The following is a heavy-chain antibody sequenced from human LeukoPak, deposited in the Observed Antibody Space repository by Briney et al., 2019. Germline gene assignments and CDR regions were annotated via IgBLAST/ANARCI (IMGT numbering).Heavy chain of an antibody. J-gene: IGHJ4*02. CDR1: GFMFSRYS. Sequence: GGSLRLSCAASGFMFSRYSMNWVRQAPGKGLEWVSSITSSSDYMHYADAVKGRFTISRDNAKKSLYLQMNRLRAEDTAVYYCVRDSYYYDSSGYSEFDYWGQGTLVTVSS. V-gene: IGHV3-21*01. CDR3: VRDSYYYDSSGYSEFDY. D-gene: IGHD3-22*01. CDR2: ITSSSDYM.